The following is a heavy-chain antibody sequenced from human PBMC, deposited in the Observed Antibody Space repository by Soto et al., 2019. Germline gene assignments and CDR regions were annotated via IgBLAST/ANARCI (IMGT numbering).Heavy chain of an antibody. CDR1: GYKFTTYG. CDR2: ISTYNGNT. CDR3: ARGLGTTGLDV. Sequence: QVQLLQSGAEVKKPGASVKVSCKASGYKFTTYGITWVRQAPGQGLEWLGGISTYNGNTDYAQHLQDRVTMTTDTPTSTAYLAVRSLTSNDTYLYFCARGLGTTGLDVWGQGTTFTVSS. J-gene: IGHJ6*02. D-gene: IGHD7-27*01. V-gene: IGHV1-18*04.